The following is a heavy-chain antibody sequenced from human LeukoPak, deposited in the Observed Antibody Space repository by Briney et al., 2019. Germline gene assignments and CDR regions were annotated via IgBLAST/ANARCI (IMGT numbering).Heavy chain of an antibody. CDR2: THYRSKWYN. V-gene: IGHV6-1*01. Sequence: KSSQTLSLTCVISGDSVSSDSATWNWIRQSPSRGLEWLGRTHYRSKWYNDYAVSVKSRVIINADTSKNQFSLQLISVTPEDTAVYYCARFRRDLDTFDYWGQGTLVTVSP. CDR1: GDSVSSDSAT. D-gene: IGHD5-24*01. CDR3: ARFRRDLDTFDY. J-gene: IGHJ4*02.